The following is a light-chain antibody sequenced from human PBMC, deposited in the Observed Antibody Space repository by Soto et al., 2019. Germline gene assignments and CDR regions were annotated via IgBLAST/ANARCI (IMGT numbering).Light chain of an antibody. V-gene: IGKV3-11*01. CDR3: QQYDNWPWT. J-gene: IGKJ1*01. CDR1: QTVSSY. CDR2: DAS. Sequence: EIVLTQSPATLSLSPGERATLSCRASQTVSSYLLWYQQKPGQAPRLLIYDASNRATGVPARFTGSGSGTDFTLTISSLQSEDFGVYFCQQYDNWPWTFGQGTKVDIK.